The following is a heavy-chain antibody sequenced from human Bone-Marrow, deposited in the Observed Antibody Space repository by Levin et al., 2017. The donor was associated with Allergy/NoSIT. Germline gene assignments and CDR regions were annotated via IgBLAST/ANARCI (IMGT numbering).Heavy chain of an antibody. CDR2: IKSKGSGGTT. D-gene: IGHD1-26*01. CDR1: GITFTNAW. CDR3: AWETSVNYGRDV. Sequence: KPGGSLRLSCAVSGITFTNAWMSWVRQAPAKGLEWVGRIKSKGSGGTTDYAAPVEGRFTISRDDSKNTLYLQMSSLKSEDTAVYYCAWETSVNYGRDVWGPGTTVTVSS. J-gene: IGHJ6*02. V-gene: IGHV3-15*01.